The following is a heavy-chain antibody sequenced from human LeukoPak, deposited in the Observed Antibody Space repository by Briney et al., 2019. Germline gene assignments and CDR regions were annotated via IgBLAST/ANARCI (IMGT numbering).Heavy chain of an antibody. CDR3: ARVRTGDRVRDYYYYYMDV. V-gene: IGHV5-51*01. CDR1: GYNFSTYW. Sequence: GESLQISCRGSGYNFSTYWIAWVRQMPGKGLEGMGFIYPTDSDTRYSPSFQGQVTMTRDTSISTAYMELSRLRSDDTAVYYCARVRTGDRVRDYYYYYMDVWGKGTTVTVSS. D-gene: IGHD7-27*01. CDR2: IYPTDSDT. J-gene: IGHJ6*03.